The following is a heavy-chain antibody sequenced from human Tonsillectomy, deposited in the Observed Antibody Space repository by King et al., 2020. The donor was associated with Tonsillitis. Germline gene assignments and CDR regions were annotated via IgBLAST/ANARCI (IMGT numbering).Heavy chain of an antibody. V-gene: IGHV4-59*01. CDR2: IYYSGST. J-gene: IGHJ4*02. CDR1: CGSTSSYY. Sequence: QLQESGPGLVKPSETLSLTCTFSCGSTSSYYWSCIRQPPGKGLEWIGYIYYSGSTNYNPFLKSRVTISGDTSKNQFSLKLRSVTAADTAVYYCSRGRRGDSGGYYKNLYWNYWGQGTLVTVSS. D-gene: IGHD3-22*01. CDR3: SRGRRGDSGGYYKNLYWNY.